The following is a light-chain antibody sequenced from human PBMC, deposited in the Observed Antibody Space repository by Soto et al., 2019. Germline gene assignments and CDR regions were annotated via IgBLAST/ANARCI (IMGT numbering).Light chain of an antibody. J-gene: IGLJ2*01. V-gene: IGLV2-14*01. CDR3: TSYTICCTPVV. Sequence: QSALTQPASVSGSPGQSITIACTGTTSDLGGYNFVSWFQQHPGKAPKLMIFDVTNRPTGVSNRFSGSKSVNTASLTVSGLQAEDEADYYCTSYTICCTPVVFGGGTKLTVL. CDR1: TSDLGGYNF. CDR2: DVT.